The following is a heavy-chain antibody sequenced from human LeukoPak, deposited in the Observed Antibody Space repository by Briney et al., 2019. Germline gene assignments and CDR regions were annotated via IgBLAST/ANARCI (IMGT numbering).Heavy chain of an antibody. CDR3: ARDLLVRPSDYYYGMDV. CDR2: IYSGGTT. J-gene: IGHJ6*02. CDR1: GFTVSSTY. Sequence: GGSLRLSCAASGFTVSSTYMSWVRRAPGEGLGWVSVIYSGGTTYYADSVKGRFTISRDNSKNMLYLQMNSLRAEDTAVYYCARDLLVRPSDYYYGMDVWGQGTTVTVSS. D-gene: IGHD3-10*01. V-gene: IGHV3-66*01.